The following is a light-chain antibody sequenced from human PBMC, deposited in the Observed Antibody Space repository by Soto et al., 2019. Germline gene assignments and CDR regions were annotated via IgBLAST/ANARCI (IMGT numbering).Light chain of an antibody. CDR1: QRVSHY. CDR3: QQSYSTPHT. Sequence: DVQMTQSPSSLSASVGDRVTITCRASQRVSHYLNWYQQKTGAAPRLLIYSASNLQSGVPSRFSGSGSGTDFTLTINSLQPEDFATYYCQQSYSTPHTFGQGNKLEI. V-gene: IGKV1-39*01. CDR2: SAS. J-gene: IGKJ2*01.